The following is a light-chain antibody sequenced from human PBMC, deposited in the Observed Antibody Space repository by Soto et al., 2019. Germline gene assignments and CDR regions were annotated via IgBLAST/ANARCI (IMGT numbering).Light chain of an antibody. CDR2: AAS. Sequence: DIQMTQSPSSLSALVGDRVTITCRASQSSSNYLNWYQQKPGKAPELLIYAASSLQSGVPSRFSRSGSGPDFSLTISSLQPEEFATYFCQQSYRAPYTFGQGTKLEIK. CDR3: QQSYRAPYT. J-gene: IGKJ2*01. CDR1: QSSSNY. V-gene: IGKV1-39*01.